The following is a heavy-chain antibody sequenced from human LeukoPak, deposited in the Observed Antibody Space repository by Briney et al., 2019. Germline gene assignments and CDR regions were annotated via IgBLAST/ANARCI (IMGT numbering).Heavy chain of an antibody. CDR3: AKDIFPAAMGPDYYYYYGMDV. CDR1: GFTFSSYA. J-gene: IGHJ6*02. Sequence: GGSLRLSCAASGFTFSSYAMSWVRQAPGKGLEWVSAISGSGGSTYYVDSVKGRFTISRDNSKNTLYLQMNSLRAEDTAVYYCAKDIFPAAMGPDYYYYYGMDVWGQGTTVTVSS. CDR2: ISGSGGST. D-gene: IGHD2-2*01. V-gene: IGHV3-23*01.